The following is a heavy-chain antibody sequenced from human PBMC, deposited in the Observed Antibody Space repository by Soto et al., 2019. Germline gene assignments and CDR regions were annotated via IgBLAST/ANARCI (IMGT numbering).Heavy chain of an antibody. J-gene: IGHJ4*02. Sequence: ASVKVSCKASGYTFTSYAMHWVRQAPGQRLEWMGWINAGNGNTKYSQKFQGRVTITRDTSASTAYMKLSGLRSEDTAVYYCARVSYYDSSGFVYWGQGTLVTVSS. D-gene: IGHD3-22*01. CDR3: ARVSYYDSSGFVY. CDR2: INAGNGNT. V-gene: IGHV1-3*01. CDR1: GYTFTSYA.